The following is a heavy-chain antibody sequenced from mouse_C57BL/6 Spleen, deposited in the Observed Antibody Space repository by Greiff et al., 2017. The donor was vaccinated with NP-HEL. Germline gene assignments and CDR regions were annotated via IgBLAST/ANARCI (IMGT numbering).Heavy chain of an antibody. CDR2: IDPEDGDT. V-gene: IGHV14-1*01. CDR3: TTRDDGHMDY. J-gene: IGHJ4*01. CDR1: GFNITDYY. D-gene: IGHD2-14*01. Sequence: VQLQQSGAELVRPGASVKLSCTASGFNITDYYMHWVKQRPEQGLEWIGRIDPEDGDTEYAPKFQGKATMTGDTSSNTAYLQLSSLTSEDTAVYYCTTRDDGHMDYWGQGTSVTVSS.